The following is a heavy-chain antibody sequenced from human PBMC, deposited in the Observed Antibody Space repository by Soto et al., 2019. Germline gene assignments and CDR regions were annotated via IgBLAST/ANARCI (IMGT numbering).Heavy chain of an antibody. CDR3: AHSLQWGLLNY. D-gene: IGHD2-8*01. Sequence: SGATLVNPTQTLRRTCTFSGFSRITSGVGVGWIRQPPGKALEWLALINWDDDRRYVPSLDSRLSITKDTSKNQVVLALHRVDPVDTATYYCAHSLQWGLLNYWGQGILVTVSS. CDR2: INWDDDR. CDR1: GFSRITSGVG. J-gene: IGHJ4*02. V-gene: IGHV2-5*05.